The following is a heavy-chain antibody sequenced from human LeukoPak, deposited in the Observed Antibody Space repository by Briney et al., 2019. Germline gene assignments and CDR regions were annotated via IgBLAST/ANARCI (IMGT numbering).Heavy chain of an antibody. CDR2: ISGDGGST. V-gene: IGHV3-43*02. Sequence: GGSLRLSCAVSGFTFDDYAMHWVRQAPGKGLEWVSLISGDGGSTYYADSVKGRFTISRDNSKNSLYLQMNSLRTEDTALYYCAKGHYDFWSGYYFDYWGQGTLVTVSS. D-gene: IGHD3-3*01. CDR1: GFTFDDYA. J-gene: IGHJ4*02. CDR3: AKGHYDFWSGYYFDY.